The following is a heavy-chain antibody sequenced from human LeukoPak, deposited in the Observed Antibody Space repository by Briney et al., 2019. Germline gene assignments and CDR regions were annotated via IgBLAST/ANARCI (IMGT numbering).Heavy chain of an antibody. Sequence: PGGSLTLSCAASGFIVRNNYMNWVRPAPGKGVEWVSVIYSDGSAYYAESVNRRFTLSRDNSKNTLFLQMKSLRAHDTARYYFTXEAXNXSWSHIDYWGQGTLVTVSS. V-gene: IGHV3-53*01. J-gene: IGHJ4*02. CDR3: TXEAXNXSWSHIDY. CDR1: GFIVRNNY. CDR2: IYSDGSA. D-gene: IGHD6-13*01.